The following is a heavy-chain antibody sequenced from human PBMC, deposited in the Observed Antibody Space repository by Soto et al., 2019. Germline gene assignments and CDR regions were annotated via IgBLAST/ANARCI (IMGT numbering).Heavy chain of an antibody. CDR2: ISWDGGST. Sequence: GGSLRLSCAASGFTFDDYAMHWVHQAPGKGLEWVSLISWDGGSTYYADSVKGRFTISRDNSKNSLYLQMNSLRAEDTALYYCAKDIGWGKDAFDIWGQGTMVTVSS. J-gene: IGHJ3*02. D-gene: IGHD3-16*01. V-gene: IGHV3-43D*03. CDR1: GFTFDDYA. CDR3: AKDIGWGKDAFDI.